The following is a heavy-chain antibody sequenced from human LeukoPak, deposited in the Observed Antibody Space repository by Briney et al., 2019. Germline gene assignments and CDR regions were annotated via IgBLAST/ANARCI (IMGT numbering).Heavy chain of an antibody. D-gene: IGHD4-11*01. CDR1: GGSFSGYY. CDR2: INHSGST. V-gene: IGHV4-34*01. Sequence: SETLSLTCAVYGGSFSGYYWSWIRQPPGKGLEWIGEINHSGSTNYNPSLKRRVTISVDTSKNQFSLKLSSVTAADTAVYYCARGNSNYYYMDVWGKGTTVTVSS. CDR3: ARGNSNYYYMDV. J-gene: IGHJ6*03.